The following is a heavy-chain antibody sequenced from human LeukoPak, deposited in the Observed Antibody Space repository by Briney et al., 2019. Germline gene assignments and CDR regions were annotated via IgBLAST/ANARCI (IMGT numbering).Heavy chain of an antibody. D-gene: IGHD3-16*01. Sequence: GGSLRLSCAASGFTFSSYSMNWVRQAPGKGLEWVSSISSSSNYIYYADSVKGRFTISRDNAKNSLYLQMNSLRAEDTAVYYCARAGGGVYDYYGMDVWGQGTTVTVSS. J-gene: IGHJ6*02. CDR1: GFTFSSYS. V-gene: IGHV3-21*01. CDR3: ARAGGGVYDYYGMDV. CDR2: ISSSSNYI.